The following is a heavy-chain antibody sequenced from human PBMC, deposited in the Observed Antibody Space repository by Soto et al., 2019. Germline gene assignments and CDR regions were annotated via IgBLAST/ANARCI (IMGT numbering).Heavy chain of an antibody. CDR2: LNPNSGNT. Sequence: ASVKVSCKTSGYTFTSYDINWVRQAPGQGLEWVGWLNPNSGNTGFAQNFQGRVTMTRDTSITTAYMELISLRSEDTAVYYCARGQLPTRRSTATTWALAYWGQGTLVTAPQ. V-gene: IGHV1-8*01. J-gene: IGHJ4*02. D-gene: IGHD1-1*01. CDR1: GYTFTSYD. CDR3: ARGQLPTRRSTATTWALAY.